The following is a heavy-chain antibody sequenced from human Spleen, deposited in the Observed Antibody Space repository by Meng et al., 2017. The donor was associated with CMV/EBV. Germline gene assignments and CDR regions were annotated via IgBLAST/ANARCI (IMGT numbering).Heavy chain of an antibody. V-gene: IGHV4-61*01. D-gene: IGHD5-18*01. CDR2: IYYSGST. Sequence: SETLSLTCTVSGGAVSSGSYYWSWIRQPPGKGLEWIGYIYYSGSTNYNPSLKSRVTISVDTSKNQFSLKLSSVTAADTAVYYCARDPGSYGWYYFDYWGQGTLVTVSS. J-gene: IGHJ4*02. CDR3: ARDPGSYGWYYFDY. CDR1: GGAVSSGSYY.